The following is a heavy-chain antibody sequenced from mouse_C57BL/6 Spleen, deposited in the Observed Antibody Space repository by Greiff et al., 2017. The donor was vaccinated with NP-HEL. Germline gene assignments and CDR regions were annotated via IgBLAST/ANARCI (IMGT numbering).Heavy chain of an antibody. CDR2: IDPETGGT. D-gene: IGHD1-1*01. J-gene: IGHJ2*01. CDR1: GYTFTDYE. CDR3: TRGGFTTVVADY. V-gene: IGHV1-15*01. Sequence: QVQLQQSGAELVRPGASVTLSCKASGYTFTDYEMHWVKQTPVHGLEWIGAIDPETGGTAYNQKFKGKAILTAYKSSSTAYMELRSLTSEDSAVYYCTRGGFTTVVADYWGQGTTLTVSS.